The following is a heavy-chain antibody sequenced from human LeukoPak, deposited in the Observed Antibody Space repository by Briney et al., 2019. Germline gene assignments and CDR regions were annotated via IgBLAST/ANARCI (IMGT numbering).Heavy chain of an antibody. Sequence: GGSLRLSCAASGFTFSSYAMSWVRQAPGKGLEWVSAISGSGGSTYYADSVKGRFTISRDNAKNSLYLQMNSLRAEDTAVYYCAKSASGYYYYYYYMDVWGKGTTVTVSS. CDR3: AKSASGYYYYYYYMDV. D-gene: IGHD3-3*01. J-gene: IGHJ6*03. CDR2: ISGSGGST. V-gene: IGHV3-23*01. CDR1: GFTFSSYA.